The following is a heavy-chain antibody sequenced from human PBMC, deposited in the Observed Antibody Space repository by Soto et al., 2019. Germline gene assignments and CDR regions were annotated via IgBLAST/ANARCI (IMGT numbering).Heavy chain of an antibody. CDR3: ASRTWEIGGLDA. CDR1: GGTAIAND. D-gene: IGHD1-26*01. V-gene: IGHV3-53*01. Sequence: CPVAGGTAIANDRSLLSKKPGQGAESVSVIYSDGRTDYADSVKGRFTISRDNSKNTIDLQMSRLSPEDAAVYYCASRTWEIGGLDAWGEAPLV. J-gene: IGHJ5*02. CDR2: IYSDGRT.